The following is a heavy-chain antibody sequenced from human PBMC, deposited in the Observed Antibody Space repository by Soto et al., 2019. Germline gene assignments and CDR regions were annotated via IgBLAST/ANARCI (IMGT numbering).Heavy chain of an antibody. CDR1: GGSISSYY. D-gene: IGHD6-19*01. CDR3: ARGSAYSTGSLRINYFAY. V-gene: IGHV4-4*07. J-gene: IGHJ4*02. CDR2: IYTSGST. Sequence: PSETLSLTCTVSGGSISSYYWSWIRQPAGKGLEWIGRIYTSGSTNYNPSLKSRVTMSVDTTKNQFSLKLSSVTAADTAVYYCARGSAYSTGSLRINYFAYWGQGTLVTVSS.